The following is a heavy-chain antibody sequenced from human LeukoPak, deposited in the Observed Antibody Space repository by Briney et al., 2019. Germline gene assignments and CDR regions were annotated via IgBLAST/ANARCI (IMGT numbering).Heavy chain of an antibody. CDR3: ATLGSSSDPYYYYGMDV. Sequence: ASVKVSCKVSGYTLTELSMHWVRQAPGKGLEWMGGFDPEDGETIYAQKFQGRVTMTEDTSTDTAYMELSSLRSEDTAVYYCATLGSSSDPYYYYGMDVWGQGTTVTVSS. CDR1: GYTLTELS. CDR2: FDPEDGET. D-gene: IGHD6-13*01. J-gene: IGHJ6*02. V-gene: IGHV1-24*01.